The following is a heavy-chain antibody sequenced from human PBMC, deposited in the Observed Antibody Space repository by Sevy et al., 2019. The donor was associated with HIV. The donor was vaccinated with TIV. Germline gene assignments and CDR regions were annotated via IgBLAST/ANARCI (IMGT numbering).Heavy chain of an antibody. D-gene: IGHD3-10*01. V-gene: IGHV3-23*01. Sequence: GGSLRLSCAASGFTFSSYAMTWVRQAPGKGLEWVSSISGSGGITYYADCVKGRFTISRDNSKNSLYLQMNSLRAEDTAVYYCAKRAEFGAFDIWGQGTMVTVSS. CDR2: ISGSGGIT. CDR3: AKRAEFGAFDI. J-gene: IGHJ3*02. CDR1: GFTFSSYA.